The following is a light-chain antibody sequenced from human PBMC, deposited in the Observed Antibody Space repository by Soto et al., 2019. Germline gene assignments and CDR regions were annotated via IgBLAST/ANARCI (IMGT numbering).Light chain of an antibody. CDR1: SSDVGGYNY. Sequence: QSVLTQPASVSASPGQSITISCTGTSSDVGGYNYVSWYQQHPGKAHKLMIYDVSNRPSGVSDRFSGSKSGNTASPTISGLQAEDEADYYCNSYTSSSTHVFGTGTKVTVL. CDR2: DVS. V-gene: IGLV2-14*01. J-gene: IGLJ1*01. CDR3: NSYTSSSTHV.